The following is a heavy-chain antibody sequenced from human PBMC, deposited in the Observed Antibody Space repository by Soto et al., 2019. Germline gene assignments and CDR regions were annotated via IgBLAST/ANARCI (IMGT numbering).Heavy chain of an antibody. J-gene: IGHJ4*02. CDR2: IYWNDDK. CDR3: AHFNGYEEFEY. V-gene: IGHV2-5*01. Sequence: SGPTLVNPTQTLTLTCTFSGFSLSTSGVGGGWIRQPPGKALEWLAVIYWNDDKRYSPSLKSRLTITKGTSDNQVVLTMTNVDPVDTASYYCAHFNGYEEFEYWGQGTLVTVSS. CDR1: GFSLSTSGVG. D-gene: IGHD5-12*01.